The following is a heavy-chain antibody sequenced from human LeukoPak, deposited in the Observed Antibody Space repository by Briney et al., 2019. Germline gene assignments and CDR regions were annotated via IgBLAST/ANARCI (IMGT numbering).Heavy chain of an antibody. V-gene: IGHV4-39*07. Sequence: TSETLSLTCTVSGGSISSGHYYWGWIRQPPGKDLEWIGSIYNDENTYYNPSLKSRVTIVDTSKTQFSLKLTSMTAADTAVYYCARDTSIARFFIWGQGNLVTVSS. CDR1: GGSISSGHYY. J-gene: IGHJ4*02. CDR2: IYNDENT. CDR3: ARDTSIARFFI. D-gene: IGHD2-2*01.